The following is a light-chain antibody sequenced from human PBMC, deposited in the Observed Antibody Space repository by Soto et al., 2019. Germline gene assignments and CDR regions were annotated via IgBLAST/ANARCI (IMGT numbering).Light chain of an antibody. Sequence: EIVLTQSPATLSLSPGERATRSCRASQSVSSYLAWYQQKPGQAPRLLIYDASNRATGIRARFSGSGSGTDFTLTISSLEPEDFAVYYCQQRSNWPRITFGGGTKVEIK. J-gene: IGKJ4*01. CDR1: QSVSSY. V-gene: IGKV3-11*01. CDR2: DAS. CDR3: QQRSNWPRIT.